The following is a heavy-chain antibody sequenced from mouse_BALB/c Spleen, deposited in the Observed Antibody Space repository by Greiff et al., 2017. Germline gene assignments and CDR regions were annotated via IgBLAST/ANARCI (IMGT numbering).Heavy chain of an antibody. CDR3: ARVLLRPYYFDY. D-gene: IGHD1-1*01. Sequence: VQLKESGGGLVKPGGSLKLSCAASGFTFSSYAMSWVRQSPEKRLEWVAEISSGGSYTYYPDTVTGRFTISRDNAKNTLYLEMSSLRSEDTAMYYCARVLLRPYYFDYWGQGTTLTVSS. CDR1: GFTFSSYA. V-gene: IGHV5-9-4*01. J-gene: IGHJ2*01. CDR2: ISSGGSYT.